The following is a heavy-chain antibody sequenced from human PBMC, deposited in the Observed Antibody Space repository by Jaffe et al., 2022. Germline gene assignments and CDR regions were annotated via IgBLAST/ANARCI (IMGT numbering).Heavy chain of an antibody. Sequence: QVQLVESGGGVVQPGGSLRLSCAASGFTFTNYGIHWVRQAPGKGLEWVAFIRYDGTNKYYADSVEGRFTISRDNSKNTLYVQMNSLRAEDTAVYYCAKGGTGNCGRINCPLDYWGRGTLVTVSS. V-gene: IGHV3-30*02. D-gene: IGHD2-15*01. J-gene: IGHJ4*01. CDR3: AKGGTGNCGRINCPLDY. CDR1: GFTFTNYG. CDR2: IRYDGTNK.